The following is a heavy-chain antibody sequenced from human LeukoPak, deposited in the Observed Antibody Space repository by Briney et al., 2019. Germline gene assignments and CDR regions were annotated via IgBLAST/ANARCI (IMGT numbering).Heavy chain of an antibody. J-gene: IGHJ4*02. CDR3: AKVSWANYFDY. V-gene: IGHV3-23*01. D-gene: IGHD6-13*01. CDR1: GFTFSSYA. Sequence: GGSLRLSCAASGFTFSSYAMSWVRQAPGKGLEWVSTISGSGGNTYHADSVRGRFTISRDNSKNTLYLQMNSLRAEGTTIYYCAKVSWANYFDYWGPGTLVTVSS. CDR2: ISGSGGNT.